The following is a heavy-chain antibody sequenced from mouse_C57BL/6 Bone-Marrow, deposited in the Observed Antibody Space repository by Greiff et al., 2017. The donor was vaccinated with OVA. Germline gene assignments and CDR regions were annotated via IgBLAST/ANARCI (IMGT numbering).Heavy chain of an antibody. D-gene: IGHD2-3*01. V-gene: IGHV1-15*01. CDR2: IDPETGGT. Sequence: VQVVESGAELVRPGASVTLSCKASGYTFTDYEMHWVKQTPVHGLEWIGAIDPETGGTAYNQKFKGKAILTADKSSSTAYMELRSLTSEDSAVYYCTRGGYDLYFDYWGQGTTLTVSS. CDR3: TRGGYDLYFDY. J-gene: IGHJ2*01. CDR1: GYTFTDYE.